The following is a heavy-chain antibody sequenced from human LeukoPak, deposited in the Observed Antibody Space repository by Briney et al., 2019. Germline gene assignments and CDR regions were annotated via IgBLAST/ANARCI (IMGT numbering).Heavy chain of an antibody. D-gene: IGHD1-26*01. CDR3: ASRIVGTPDYFDY. Sequence: PGGSLRLSCAASGFTFRTYCMSWVRPAPGKGLEWVANIFQDGNDKYYVDSVKGRFTISRDNAKNSLYLQLNSLRVEDTAVYYCASRIVGTPDYFDYWGQGTLVTVSS. V-gene: IGHV3-7*01. J-gene: IGHJ4*02. CDR2: IFQDGNDK. CDR1: GFTFRTYC.